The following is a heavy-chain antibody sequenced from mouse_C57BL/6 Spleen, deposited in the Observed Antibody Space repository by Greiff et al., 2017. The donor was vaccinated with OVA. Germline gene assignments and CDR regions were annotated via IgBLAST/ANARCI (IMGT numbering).Heavy chain of an antibody. J-gene: IGHJ3*01. CDR3: VIYYDFYGEAWFAY. CDR2: IDPSDSET. D-gene: IGHD2-4*01. V-gene: IGHV1-52*01. CDR1: GYTFTSYW. Sequence: QVQLQQPGAELVRPGSSVKLSCKASGYTFTSYWMHWVKQRPIQGLEWIGNIDPSDSETHYNQKFKDKATLTVDKSSSTAYMQLSSLTSEDSAVYYCVIYYDFYGEAWFAYWGQGTLVTVSA.